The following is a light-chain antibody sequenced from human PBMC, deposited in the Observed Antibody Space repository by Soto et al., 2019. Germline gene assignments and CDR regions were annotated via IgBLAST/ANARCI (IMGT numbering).Light chain of an antibody. CDR3: QQYNRWPPIT. CDR2: GTS. V-gene: IGKV3-15*01. J-gene: IGKJ5*01. CDR1: RSVGSN. Sequence: EIVMTQSPDTLSVSPGDRATLSCRASRSVGSNLAWYQHKPGQAPRLLTYGTSIRATGIPARFSGSGSGTEFSLTISSLQSEDFAVYYCQQYNRWPPITFGQGTRLEIK.